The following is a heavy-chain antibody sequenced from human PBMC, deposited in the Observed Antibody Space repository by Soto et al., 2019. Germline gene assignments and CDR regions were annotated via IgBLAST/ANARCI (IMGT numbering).Heavy chain of an antibody. Sequence: EVQLVQSGAEVKKPGESLRISCKGSGYSFTSYWISWVRQMPGKGLEWMGRIDPSDSYTNYSPSFQGHVTISADKSISTAYMQWSSLKASDTAMYYWARLAMWSRYSSGGFDYWGQGTLVTVSS. V-gene: IGHV5-10-1*01. J-gene: IGHJ4*02. CDR1: GYSFTSYW. CDR3: ARLAMWSRYSSGGFDY. CDR2: IDPSDSYT. D-gene: IGHD6-19*01.